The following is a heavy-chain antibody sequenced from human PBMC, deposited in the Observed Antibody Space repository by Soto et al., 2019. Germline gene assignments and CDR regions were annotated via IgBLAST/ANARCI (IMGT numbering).Heavy chain of an antibody. CDR1: GGSISSYY. D-gene: IGHD6-13*01. CDR3: ARERGSSSWFDY. V-gene: IGHV4-59*01. Sequence: QVQLQESGPGLVKPSETLSLTCTVSGGSISSYYWSWIRQPPGKGLEWIGYIYYSGSTNYNPSLKSRVTISVDTSKNQFSLKLSSVTAADTAVYYCARERGSSSWFDYWGQGTLVTVSS. J-gene: IGHJ4*02. CDR2: IYYSGST.